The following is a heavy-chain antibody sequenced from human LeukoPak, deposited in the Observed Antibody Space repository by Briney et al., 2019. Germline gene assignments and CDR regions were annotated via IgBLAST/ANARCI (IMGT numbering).Heavy chain of an antibody. CDR1: RYTFTAYY. V-gene: IGHV1-2*02. Sequence: ASVKVSCKASRYTFTAYYLHSVRHAPGQGLEWMGGTNSNTGDTNSAQKFQGRVTMTRDTSTGTVYMELSRLTSDDTAVYYCARERLEGEKAFDYWGQGTLVTVSS. D-gene: IGHD3-16*01. CDR2: TNSNTGDT. J-gene: IGHJ4*02. CDR3: ARERLEGEKAFDY.